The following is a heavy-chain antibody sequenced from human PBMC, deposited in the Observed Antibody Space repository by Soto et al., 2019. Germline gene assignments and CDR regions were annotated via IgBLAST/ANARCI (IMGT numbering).Heavy chain of an antibody. D-gene: IGHD3-10*02. CDR2: IYYSGST. CDR1: GGSISSSSYY. V-gene: IGHV4-39*02. J-gene: IGHJ6*03. Sequence: QLQLQESGPGLVKPSETLSLTCTVSGGSISSSSYYWGWIRQPPGKGLGWIGSIYYSGSTYYNPSLKSRVTITVDTSNNHFPPKLSCVTVADWAVYYCARYDYVWCYYDNMDVWGKETTVTVS. CDR3: ARYDYVWCYYDNMDV.